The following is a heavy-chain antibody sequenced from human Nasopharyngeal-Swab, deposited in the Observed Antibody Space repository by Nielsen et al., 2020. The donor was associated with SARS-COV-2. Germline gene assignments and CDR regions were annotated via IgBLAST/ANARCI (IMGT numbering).Heavy chain of an antibody. Sequence: GESLKISCAASGFIFRNYAMNRVRQAPGKGLEWVSAISGSGGSTYYADSVKGRFTISRDNSKNTLYLQMNSLRAEDTAVYYCAKARGPMMATPDYCGQGTLVTVSS. CDR3: AKARGPMMATPDY. V-gene: IGHV3-23*01. CDR2: ISGSGGST. CDR1: GFIFRNYA. D-gene: IGHD5-24*01. J-gene: IGHJ4*02.